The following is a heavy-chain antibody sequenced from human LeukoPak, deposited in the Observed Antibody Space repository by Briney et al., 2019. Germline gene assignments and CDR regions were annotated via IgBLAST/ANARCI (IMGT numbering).Heavy chain of an antibody. CDR1: GGPFSGYY. D-gene: IGHD6-25*01. J-gene: IGHJ6*03. V-gene: IGHV4-34*01. Sequence: PSETLSLTCAVYGGPFSGYYWSWIRQPPGKGLEWIGEINHSGSTNYNPSLKSRVTISVDTSKNQFSLKLSSVTAADTAVYYCARGMRKQRYYYYMDVWGKGTTVTVSS. CDR2: INHSGST. CDR3: ARGMRKQRYYYYMDV.